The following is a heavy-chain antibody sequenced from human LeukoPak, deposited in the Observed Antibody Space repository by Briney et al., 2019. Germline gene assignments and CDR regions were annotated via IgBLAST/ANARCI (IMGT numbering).Heavy chain of an antibody. CDR3: ARHQADDYGDYYFDY. Sequence: SETLSLTCTVSGGSISSYYWSWIRQPPGKGLEWIGYIYYSGSTNYNPSLKSRVTISVDTSKNQFSLKLSSVTAADTAVYYCARHQADDYGDYYFDYWGQGTLVTVSS. V-gene: IGHV4-59*08. CDR1: GGSISSYY. CDR2: IYYSGST. J-gene: IGHJ4*02. D-gene: IGHD4-17*01.